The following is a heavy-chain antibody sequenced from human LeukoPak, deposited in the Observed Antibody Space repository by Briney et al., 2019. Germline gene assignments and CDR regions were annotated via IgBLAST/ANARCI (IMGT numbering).Heavy chain of an antibody. CDR3: ARSWELRWFDP. CDR2: IYYSGST. J-gene: IGHJ5*02. D-gene: IGHD1-26*01. CDR1: GGSTSSYY. Sequence: PSETLSLTCTVSGGSTSSYYWSWIRQPPGKGLEWIGYIYYSGSTNYNPSLKSRVTISVDTSKNQFSLKLSSVTAADTAVYYCARSWELRWFDPWGQGTLVTVSS. V-gene: IGHV4-59*08.